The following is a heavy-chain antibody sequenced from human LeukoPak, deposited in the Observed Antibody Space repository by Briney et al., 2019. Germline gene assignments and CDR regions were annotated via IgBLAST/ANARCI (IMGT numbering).Heavy chain of an antibody. D-gene: IGHD3-22*01. Sequence: ASVNVSCKASGYTFTSHDINWVRQATGQGLEWMGWMNPNSGYTGYEQKFQGRVTMTRDTSTSTAYMELSSLRSEDTAVYHCARGGSSYNDEHEEFDYWGQGTVVTVSS. CDR3: ARGGSSYNDEHEEFDY. CDR2: MNPNSGYT. J-gene: IGHJ4*02. CDR1: GYTFTSHD. V-gene: IGHV1-8*01.